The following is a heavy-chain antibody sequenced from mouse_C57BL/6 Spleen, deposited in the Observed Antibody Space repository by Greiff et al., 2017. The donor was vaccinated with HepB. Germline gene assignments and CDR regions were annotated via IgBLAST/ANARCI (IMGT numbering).Heavy chain of an antibody. CDR3: ARWSYGNFDY. V-gene: IGHV3-6*01. J-gene: IGHJ2*01. Sequence: EVQLQESGPGLVKPSQSLSLTCSVTGYSITSGYYWNWIRQFPGNKLEWMGYISYDGSNNYNPSLKNRISITRDTSKNQFFLKLNSVTTEDTATYYCARWSYGNFDYWGQGTTLTVSS. D-gene: IGHD2-1*01. CDR1: GYSITSGYY. CDR2: ISYDGSN.